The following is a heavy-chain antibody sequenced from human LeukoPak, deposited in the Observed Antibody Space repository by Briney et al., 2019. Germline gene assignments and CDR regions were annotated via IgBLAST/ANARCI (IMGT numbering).Heavy chain of an antibody. V-gene: IGHV4-59*01. CDR3: ARDRWAAAGYYYYYMDV. CDR2: IYYSGST. CDR1: GGSISSYY. D-gene: IGHD6-13*01. J-gene: IGHJ6*03. Sequence: SETLSLTCTVSGGSISSYYWSWIRQPPGKGLEWIGYIYYSGSTNYNPSLKSRVTISVDTSKNQFSLKLSSVTAADTAVYYCARDRWAAAGYYYYYMDVWGKGTTVIVSS.